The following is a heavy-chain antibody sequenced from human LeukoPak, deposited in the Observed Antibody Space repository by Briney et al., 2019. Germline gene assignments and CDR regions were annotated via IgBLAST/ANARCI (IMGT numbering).Heavy chain of an antibody. CDR1: GFTFSSYS. J-gene: IGHJ4*02. Sequence: GGSLRLSCAASGFTFSSYSMNWVRQAPGKGLEWVSYISSSSSTIYYADSVKGRFTISRDNAKNSLYLQMNSLRAEDTAVYYCARSRSNYDFWSGYYGYWGQGTLVTVSS. V-gene: IGHV3-48*04. D-gene: IGHD3-3*01. CDR2: ISSSSSTI. CDR3: ARSRSNYDFWSGYYGY.